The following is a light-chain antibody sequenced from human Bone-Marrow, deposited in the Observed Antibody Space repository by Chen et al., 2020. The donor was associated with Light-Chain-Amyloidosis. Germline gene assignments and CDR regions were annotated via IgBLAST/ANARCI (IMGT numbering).Light chain of an antibody. Sequence: SYVLTQPSSVSVAPGQTATTACGGNNIGSTRVHWYKQTPGQAPLLVLYDDSNRPSGIPERLSGSNSGNTATLTITRVEAGDEADYYCQVWDRSSDRPVFGGGTKLTVL. V-gene: IGLV3-21*02. CDR1: NIGSTR. CDR2: DDS. J-gene: IGLJ3*02. CDR3: QVWDRSSDRPV.